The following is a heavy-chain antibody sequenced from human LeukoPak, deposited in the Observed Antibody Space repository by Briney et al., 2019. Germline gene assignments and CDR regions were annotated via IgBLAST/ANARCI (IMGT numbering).Heavy chain of an antibody. CDR3: ARPRDPVGNWFDP. CDR1: GFTFSDYY. CDR2: IYPGDSDT. J-gene: IGHJ5*02. Sequence: PGGSLRLSCAASGFTFSDYYMSWIRQAPGKGLEWMGIIYPGDSDTRYSPSFQGQVTISADKSISTAYLQWSSLRASDTAMYYCARPRDPVGNWFDPWGQGTLVTVSS. D-gene: IGHD2-15*01. V-gene: IGHV5-51*01.